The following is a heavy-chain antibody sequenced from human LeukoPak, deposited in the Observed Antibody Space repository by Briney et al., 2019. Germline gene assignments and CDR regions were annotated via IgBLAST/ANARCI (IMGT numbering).Heavy chain of an antibody. CDR2: INHSGST. D-gene: IGHD6-19*01. Sequence: SETLSLTCAVYGGSFSGYYWSWIRQPPGKGLEWIGEINHSGSTNYNPSLKSRVTISVDTSKNQFSLKLSSVTAADTAVYYCASEQWLVWGQGTLVTVSS. CDR3: ASEQWLV. CDR1: GGSFSGYY. V-gene: IGHV4-34*01. J-gene: IGHJ4*02.